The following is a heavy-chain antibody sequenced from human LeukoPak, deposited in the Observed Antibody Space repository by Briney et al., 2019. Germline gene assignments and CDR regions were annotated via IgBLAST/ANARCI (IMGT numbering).Heavy chain of an antibody. D-gene: IGHD6-19*01. CDR3: ARNGWYSVDY. CDR1: GGSFTGSFSTNY. J-gene: IGHJ4*02. V-gene: IGHV4-34*01. CDR2: INHSGST. Sequence: PSETLSLTCAVSGGSFTGSFSTNYWGWIRQPPGKELEWIGEINHSGSTTYNPYLKSRVTISIDTSKNHFSLKLSSVTAADTAMYYCARNGWYSVDYWGQGTQVIVSS.